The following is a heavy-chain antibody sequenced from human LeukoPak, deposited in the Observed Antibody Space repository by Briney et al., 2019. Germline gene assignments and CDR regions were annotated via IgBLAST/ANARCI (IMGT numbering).Heavy chain of an antibody. J-gene: IGHJ1*01. D-gene: IGHD2-2*02. CDR1: GFTFSIYA. Sequence: GGSLRLSCAASGFTFSIYAMSWVPPARGKGLEWGSAIRGSGGSTQYADSVRGRFTISRDNSKNTLYLQMNSLRAEHTAVYYCAKDRGVVVVPAAITYFKHWRQATLVTVPS. CDR2: IRGSGGST. CDR3: AKDRGVVVVPAAITYFKH. V-gene: IGHV3-23*01.